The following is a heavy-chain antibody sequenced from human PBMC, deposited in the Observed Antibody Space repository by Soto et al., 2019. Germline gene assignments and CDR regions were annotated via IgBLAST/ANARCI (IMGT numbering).Heavy chain of an antibody. CDR2: IIPIFGTA. Sequence: QVQLVQSGAEVKKPGSSVKVSCKASGGTFSSYAISWVRQAPGQGLEWMGGIIPIFGTANYAQKFQGRVTITADESTSTAYMELSSLRSEDTAVYYCARGCSSTSCYTGGSNYYYYGMDVWDQGTTVTVSS. V-gene: IGHV1-69*01. D-gene: IGHD2-2*02. J-gene: IGHJ6*02. CDR3: ARGCSSTSCYTGGSNYYYYGMDV. CDR1: GGTFSSYA.